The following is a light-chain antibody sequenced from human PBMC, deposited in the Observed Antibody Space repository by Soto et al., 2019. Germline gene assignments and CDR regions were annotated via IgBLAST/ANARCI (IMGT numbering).Light chain of an antibody. J-gene: IGKJ3*01. Sequence: EIVLTQSPGTLSLSPGERATLSCRASQSVTSNYLTWYQQKPGQAPRLLIYGASSRATGILVRFSGSGSGTHLTITISRLEPEDFEVYYCQQHDSSPFTFGPGTKVDIK. V-gene: IGKV3-20*01. CDR3: QQHDSSPFT. CDR1: QSVTSNY. CDR2: GAS.